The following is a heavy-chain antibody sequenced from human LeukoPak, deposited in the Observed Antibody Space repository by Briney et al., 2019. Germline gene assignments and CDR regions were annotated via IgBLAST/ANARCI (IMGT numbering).Heavy chain of an antibody. V-gene: IGHV3-64*02. Sequence: GSLRLSCAASGFIFSNFDMHWVRQAPGKGLEYVSSINAGGGSTYYAASVKGRFTISRDAVKDTLYLQMGSVRIEDTAVYYCARGGLESPWSGYNAPDFWGQGTLVAVSS. CDR1: GFIFSNFD. CDR3: ARGGLESPWSGYNAPDF. J-gene: IGHJ4*02. D-gene: IGHD3-3*01. CDR2: INAGGGST.